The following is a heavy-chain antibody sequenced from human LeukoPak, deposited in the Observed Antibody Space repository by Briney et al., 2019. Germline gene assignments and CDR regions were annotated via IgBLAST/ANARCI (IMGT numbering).Heavy chain of an antibody. D-gene: IGHD3-10*01. Sequence: GGSLRLSCAASGFTFSNAWLSWVRQAPGKGLEWVGRIKSKTDGGTTDYAAPVKGRFTISRDDSKNTLYLQMNSLKTEDTAVYYCTTGLTTTVRGVIIRFDPWGQGTLVTVSS. CDR1: GFTFSNAW. CDR2: IKSKTDGGTT. CDR3: TTGLTTTVRGVIIRFDP. J-gene: IGHJ5*02. V-gene: IGHV3-15*01.